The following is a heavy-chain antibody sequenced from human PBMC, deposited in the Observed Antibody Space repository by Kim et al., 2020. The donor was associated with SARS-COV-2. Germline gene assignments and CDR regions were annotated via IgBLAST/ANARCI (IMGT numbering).Heavy chain of an antibody. CDR3: ARRGSGHGLDV. J-gene: IGHJ6*02. V-gene: IGHV1-3*01. CDR2: NT. D-gene: IGHD6-25*01. Sequence: NTGYSPKLQDRVTLTRDTFASTVYMELSSLMSEDTAVYYCARRGSGHGLDVWGQGTTVTVSS.